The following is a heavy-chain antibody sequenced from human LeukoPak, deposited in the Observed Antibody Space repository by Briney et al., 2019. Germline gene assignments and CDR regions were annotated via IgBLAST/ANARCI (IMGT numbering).Heavy chain of an antibody. Sequence: GGTLRLSCAASGFTFSSYGMSWVRQVPGKGLEWVSAISGSGGSTYYADSVKGRFTISRDNAKNSLYLQMNSLRAEDTAVYYCARDRREAGGWYFETKDDAFDIWGQGTMVTVSS. CDR2: ISGSGGST. J-gene: IGHJ3*02. D-gene: IGHD6-19*01. CDR1: GFTFSSYG. CDR3: ARDRREAGGWYFETKDDAFDI. V-gene: IGHV3-23*01.